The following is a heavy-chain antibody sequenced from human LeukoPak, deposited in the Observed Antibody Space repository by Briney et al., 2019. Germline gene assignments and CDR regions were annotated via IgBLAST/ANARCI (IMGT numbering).Heavy chain of an antibody. CDR3: ARDSRQDYYDSSGYLWFAFDI. V-gene: IGHV3-53*01. D-gene: IGHD3-22*01. Sequence: PGGSLRLSCAASGFTVSNNYMSWVRQAPGKGLEWVSVIYSGGSTYYADSVKGRFTISRDNSKNTLYLQMNSQRAEDTAVYYCARDSRQDYYDSSGYLWFAFDIWGQGTMVTVSS. CDR2: IYSGGST. CDR1: GFTVSNNY. J-gene: IGHJ3*02.